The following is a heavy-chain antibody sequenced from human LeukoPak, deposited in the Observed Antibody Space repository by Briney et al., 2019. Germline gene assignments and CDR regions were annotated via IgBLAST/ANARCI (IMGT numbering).Heavy chain of an antibody. D-gene: IGHD2-2*01. CDR2: IKPNSGDT. J-gene: IGHJ6*03. CDR1: GFTLTDY. Sequence: ASVTVSSKASGFTLTDYIHWVRQDPRQGLQWMGWIKPNSGDTDYAQKFQGRVTMTRDTSIGTVYMELSSLRSDDTAVYYCARADSVPAGDYHYWYMDVWGKGTTVTVSS. CDR3: ARADSVPAGDYHYWYMDV. V-gene: IGHV1-2*02.